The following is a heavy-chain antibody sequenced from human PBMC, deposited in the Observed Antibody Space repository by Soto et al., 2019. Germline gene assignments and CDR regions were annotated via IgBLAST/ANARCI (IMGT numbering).Heavy chain of an antibody. Sequence: QVQLVQSGAEVKKPGSSVKVSCKAYGGTFSSYAISWVRQAPGQGLEWMGGIIPIFGTANYAQKFQGSVTITADESTSTAYMELSSLRSEDTAVYYCARAGGGYDSWYFDLWGRGTLVTVSS. J-gene: IGHJ2*01. CDR3: ARAGGGYDSWYFDL. CDR1: GGTFSSYA. D-gene: IGHD5-12*01. V-gene: IGHV1-69*12. CDR2: IIPIFGTA.